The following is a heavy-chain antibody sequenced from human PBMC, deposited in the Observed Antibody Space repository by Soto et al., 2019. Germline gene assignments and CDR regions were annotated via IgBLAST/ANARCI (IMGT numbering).Heavy chain of an antibody. CDR1: GGSISNYY. Sequence: SETLSLTSTVSGGSISNYYWSWIRQPPGKGLEWIGYIYYSGSTNYNPPLKSRVTIPVDTSKNQFSLKLSSVTAADTAVYYCARRGTGYAAFDIWGQGTMVTVS. CDR2: IYYSGST. V-gene: IGHV4-59*08. J-gene: IGHJ3*02. D-gene: IGHD7-27*01. CDR3: ARRGTGYAAFDI.